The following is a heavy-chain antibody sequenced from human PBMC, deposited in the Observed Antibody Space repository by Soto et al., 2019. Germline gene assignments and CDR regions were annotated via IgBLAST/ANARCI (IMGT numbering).Heavy chain of an antibody. J-gene: IGHJ5*02. CDR2: ISYDGSKK. CDR1: GFTFSSYA. CDR3: ARGRTTLTTQVDP. D-gene: IGHD4-17*01. Sequence: QVQLVESGGGVVQPGRSVRLSCAASGFTFSSYAMHWVRQAPGKGLEWVAVISYDGSKKYYADSVKGRFTISRDNSKNTLYLHMNSLRAEDTAGYYCARGRTTLTTQVDPWGQGTLVTVSS. V-gene: IGHV3-30-3*01.